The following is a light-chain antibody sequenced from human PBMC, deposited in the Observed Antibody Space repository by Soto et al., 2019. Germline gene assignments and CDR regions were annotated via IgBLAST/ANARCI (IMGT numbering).Light chain of an antibody. CDR3: QQYGSTPRT. Sequence: IVLTQSAGPLSLSPGERATLSCMSSQSVSSRYLAWYQLKLGQAPRLIIYGASSRATGIPDRFIGSGSGTDCTLTISRLEPEDVSVYYCQQYGSTPRTFGQGTKVDI. V-gene: IGKV3-20*01. CDR1: QSVSSRY. J-gene: IGKJ1*01. CDR2: GAS.